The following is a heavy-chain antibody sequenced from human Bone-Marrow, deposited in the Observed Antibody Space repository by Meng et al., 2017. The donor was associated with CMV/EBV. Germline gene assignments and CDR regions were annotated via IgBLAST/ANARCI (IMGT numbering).Heavy chain of an antibody. V-gene: IGHV1-8*01. CDR3: AGDRSGSYDA. J-gene: IGHJ5*02. CDR1: GYTFTSYD. D-gene: IGHD1-26*01. Sequence: ASVKVSCKASGYTFTSYDINWVRQATGQGLEWMGWMNPNSGNTGYAQKFQGRVTMTRDMSITTAYMEVRGLRFDDTAMYYCAGDRSGSYDAWGQGKLVNVDS. CDR2: MNPNSGNT.